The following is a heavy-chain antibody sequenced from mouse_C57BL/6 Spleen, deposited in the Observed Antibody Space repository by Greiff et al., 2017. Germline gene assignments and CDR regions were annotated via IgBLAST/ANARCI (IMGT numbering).Heavy chain of an antibody. J-gene: IGHJ4*01. CDR1: GYTFTSYW. CDR3: ARYGYDGAYYAMDY. V-gene: IGHV1-64*01. D-gene: IGHD2-2*01. Sequence: QVQLQQSGAELVKPGASVKLSCKASGYTFTSYWMHWVKQRPGQGLEWIGMIHPNSGSTNYNEKFKSKATLTVDKSSSTAYMQLRSLTSEDSAVYYCARYGYDGAYYAMDYWGQGTSVTVSS. CDR2: IHPNSGST.